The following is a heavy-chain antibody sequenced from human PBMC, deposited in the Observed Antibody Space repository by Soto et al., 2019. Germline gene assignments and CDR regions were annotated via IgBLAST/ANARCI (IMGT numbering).Heavy chain of an antibody. CDR3: ARKEYYFDY. D-gene: IGHD3-10*01. J-gene: IGHJ4*02. CDR1: GGSISGYF. V-gene: IGHV4-59*01. Sequence: LSLTCTVSGGSISGYFWTWIRQPPGKGLEWIGYISHTGITNYNSSLKSRVTMSVDTSKNQFSLRVSSLTAADTAVYYCARKEYYFDYWGQGILVTVSS. CDR2: ISHTGIT.